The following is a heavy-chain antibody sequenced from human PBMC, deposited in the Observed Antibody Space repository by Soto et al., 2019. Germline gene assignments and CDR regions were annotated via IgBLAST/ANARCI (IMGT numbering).Heavy chain of an antibody. V-gene: IGHV3-23*01. Sequence: PGGSLRLSCAASGVSFSSYAMGGVRQAPGKGLEWVSAISGSGCSTYYADSVKGRFTISRDNSKNTLYPQMNSLRAEDTAVYYCAKDVALEVLYYHFWSGPRGNYYGMDVWGQGTTVPVSS. CDR1: GVSFSSYA. CDR2: ISGSGCST. D-gene: IGHD3-3*01. CDR3: AKDVALEVLYYHFWSGPRGNYYGMDV. J-gene: IGHJ6*02.